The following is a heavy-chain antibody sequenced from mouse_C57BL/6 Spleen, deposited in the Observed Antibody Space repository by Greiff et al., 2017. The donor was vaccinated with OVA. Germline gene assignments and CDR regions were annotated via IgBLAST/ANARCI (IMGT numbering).Heavy chain of an antibody. V-gene: IGHV14-1*01. CDR1: GFNIKDYY. J-gene: IGHJ4*01. Sequence: VQLQQPGAELVRPGASVKLSCTASGFNIKDYYMHWVKQRPEQGLEWIGRIDPEDGDTEYAPKFQGKATMTADTSSNTAYLQLSSLTSEDTAVYYCTTFVGNYSVGDYWGQGTSVTVSS. D-gene: IGHD2-1*01. CDR2: IDPEDGDT. CDR3: TTFVGNYSVGDY.